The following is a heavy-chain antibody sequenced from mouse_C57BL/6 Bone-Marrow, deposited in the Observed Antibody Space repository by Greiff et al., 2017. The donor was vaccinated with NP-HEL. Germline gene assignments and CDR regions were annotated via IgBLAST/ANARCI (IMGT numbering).Heavy chain of an antibody. CDR2: IDPENGDT. D-gene: IGHD1-1*01. CDR1: GFNIKDDY. J-gene: IGHJ4*01. CDR3: TTGGSSPYAMDY. Sequence: VQLQQSGAELVRPGASVKLSCTVSGFNIKDDYMHWVKQRPEQGLEWIGWIDPENGDTEYASKFQGKAPITADTSSNTAYLLLSSLTSEDTAVYYCTTGGSSPYAMDYWGQGTSVTVSS. V-gene: IGHV14-4*01.